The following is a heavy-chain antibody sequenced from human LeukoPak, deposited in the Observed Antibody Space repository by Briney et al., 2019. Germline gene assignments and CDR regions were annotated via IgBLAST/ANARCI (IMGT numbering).Heavy chain of an antibody. CDR2: INPNINGT. CDR3: ARGRKMRYSAFDPDYYYMDV. Sequence: GASVKVSCKASGYTFTGYYIHWVRQAPGQGLEWMGWINPNINGTNYAQKLQGRVTMTTDTSTSTAYMELRSLRSDDTAVYYCARGRKMRYSAFDPDYYYMDVWGKGTTVTVSS. J-gene: IGHJ6*03. V-gene: IGHV1-2*02. CDR1: GYTFTGYY. D-gene: IGHD5-12*01.